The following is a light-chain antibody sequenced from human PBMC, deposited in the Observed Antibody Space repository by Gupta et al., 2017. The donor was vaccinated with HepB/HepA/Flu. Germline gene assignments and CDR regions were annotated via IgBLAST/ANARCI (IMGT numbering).Light chain of an antibody. Sequence: HSVLTQPPSASGPPGQRVTISCSGSSSNIGSNTVNWYQQRPGTAPKLLIYSNNQRPSGVPDRFSGSKSGTSASLAISGLQAEDEADYYCAAWDDSLNGRVFGTGTKVTVL. CDR2: SNN. CDR1: SSNIGSNT. V-gene: IGLV1-44*01. CDR3: AAWDDSLNGRV. J-gene: IGLJ1*01.